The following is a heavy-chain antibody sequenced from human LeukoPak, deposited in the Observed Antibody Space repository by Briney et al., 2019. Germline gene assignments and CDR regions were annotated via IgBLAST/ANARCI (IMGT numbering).Heavy chain of an antibody. CDR3: ARDFGRFTMIVPDY. V-gene: IGHV1-46*01. Sequence: GASVKVSCKASGFTFTAYYMHWVRQAPGQGLEWMGVIDPTGNSRVYAQKFQGRVTMTRDTSTSTAYMELNSLRSEDTAVYFCARDFGRFTMIVPDYWGQGTLVTVSS. D-gene: IGHD3-22*01. CDR2: IDPTGNSR. J-gene: IGHJ4*02. CDR1: GFTFTAYY.